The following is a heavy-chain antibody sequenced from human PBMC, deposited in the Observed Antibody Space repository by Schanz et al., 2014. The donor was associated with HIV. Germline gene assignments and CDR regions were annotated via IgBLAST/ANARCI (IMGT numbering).Heavy chain of an antibody. Sequence: VQLLESGGGLVQPGGSLRLSCAASGFTFNSYGMLWVRQAPGKGLEWVAVTSYVANNEKYADSVKGRFTVSRDTSKNTVFLQMNSLTVEDTAMYYCAKDGYSSAYYIDYWGQGTLVTVSS. J-gene: IGHJ4*02. D-gene: IGHD3-22*01. V-gene: IGHV3-30*18. CDR1: GFTFNSYG. CDR2: TSYVANNE. CDR3: AKDGYSSAYYIDY.